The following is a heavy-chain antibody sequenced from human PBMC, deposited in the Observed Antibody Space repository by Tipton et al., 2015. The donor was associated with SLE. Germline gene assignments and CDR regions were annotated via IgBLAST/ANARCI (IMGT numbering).Heavy chain of an antibody. Sequence: SLRLSCAASGVTISSHAMSWVRQAPGRGLEWVSVIYSGVTTSYADSVKGRFTISRDNSKNRLFLQMNSLRSEDTAVYYCAKDGTPLPLYSFAYWAQGTLFPAS. J-gene: IGHJ4*02. V-gene: IGHV3-23*03. CDR3: AKDGTPLPLYSFAY. D-gene: IGHD1-26*01. CDR2: IYSGVTT. CDR1: GVTISSHA.